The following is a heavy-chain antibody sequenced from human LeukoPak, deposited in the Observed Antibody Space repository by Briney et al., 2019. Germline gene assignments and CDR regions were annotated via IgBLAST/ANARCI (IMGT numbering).Heavy chain of an antibody. Sequence: GASVKVSCKASGYTSDNYYIHWVRQARGQGLEWVGRINPDKGDTTYARRFQGRVTMTRDTSTNTAYMELRRLTSDDAAVYYCARDPAWNAFDVWGQGTLVTVS. D-gene: IGHD1-1*01. CDR3: ARDPAWNAFDV. J-gene: IGHJ3*01. CDR1: GYTSDNYY. CDR2: INPDKGDT. V-gene: IGHV1-2*02.